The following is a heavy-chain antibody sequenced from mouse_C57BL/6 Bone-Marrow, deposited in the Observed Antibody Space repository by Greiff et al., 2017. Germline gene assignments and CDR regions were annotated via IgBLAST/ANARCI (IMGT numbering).Heavy chain of an antibody. J-gene: IGHJ3*01. CDR2: IDPSDSYT. CDR1: GYTFTSYW. CDR3: ARDTTVVAPAWFAY. D-gene: IGHD1-1*01. V-gene: IGHV1-69*01. Sequence: QVQLQQPGAELVMPGASVKLSCKASGYTFTSYWMHWVKQRPGQGLEWIGEIDPSDSYTNYNQKFKGKSTLTVDKSSSTAYMQLSSLTSEDSAVYYCARDTTVVAPAWFAYWGQETLVTVSA.